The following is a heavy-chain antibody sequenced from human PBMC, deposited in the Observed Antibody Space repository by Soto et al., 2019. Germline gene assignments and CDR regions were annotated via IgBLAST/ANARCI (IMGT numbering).Heavy chain of an antibody. D-gene: IGHD5-12*01. CDR1: GDSITSSSYY. CDR3: ARLPEMATNGVGGDVFDM. CDR2: IHYSGSR. J-gene: IGHJ3*02. V-gene: IGHV4-39*01. Sequence: QLQLQESGPGLVKPSETLSLTCTFSGDSITSSSYYWGWIRQPPGKGLEWIGNIHYSGSRYYNPSLESRVTISVDTSKKQFSLKLSSVTAADTAVYYCARLPEMATNGVGGDVFDMWGHGTKVIVSS.